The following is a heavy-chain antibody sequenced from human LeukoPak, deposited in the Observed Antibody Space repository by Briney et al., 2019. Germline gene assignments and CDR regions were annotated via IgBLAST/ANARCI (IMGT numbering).Heavy chain of an antibody. D-gene: IGHD4-17*01. CDR2: ISPNRGDT. J-gene: IGHJ4*02. CDR1: GYTFIGYY. V-gene: IGHV1-2*02. CDR3: ARWNGDFDDY. Sequence: ASVKVSCKASGYTFIGYYMHWVRQAPGQGLERMGWISPNRGDTNYAQKFQGRVTMTRDTSISTAYMELSSLTSDDTAVYYCARWNGDFDDYWGQGTLVTVSS.